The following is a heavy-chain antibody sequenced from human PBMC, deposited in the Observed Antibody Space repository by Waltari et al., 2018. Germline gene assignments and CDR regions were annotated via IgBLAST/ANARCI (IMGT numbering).Heavy chain of an antibody. CDR1: EYSFTNYW. V-gene: IGHV5-51*03. CDR2: IYPGDSDT. CDR3: ARPCYDSGGYVSAFDI. Sequence: EVQLVQSGAEVKKPGESLKISCKGSEYSFTNYWIGWVRQMPGKGLEWMGMIYPGDSDTRYSPSFQGQVTISADNSISTAYLQWSSLKASDTAMYYCARPCYDSGGYVSAFDIWGLGTMVTVSS. J-gene: IGHJ3*02. D-gene: IGHD3-22*01.